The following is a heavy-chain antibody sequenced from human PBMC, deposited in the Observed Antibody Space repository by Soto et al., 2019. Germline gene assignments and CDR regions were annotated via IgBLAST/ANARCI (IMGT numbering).Heavy chain of an antibody. CDR2: ISAYNGNT. Sequence: QVQLVQSGAEVKKPGASVKVSCKASGYTFTSYGISWVRQAPGPGLEWMGWISAYNGNTNYAQKLQGRVTMTRDTSSSTAYMDLRSLRCDDTAVYYCGRGWAPAGPFAYRGQGTLVTVSS. V-gene: IGHV1-18*01. CDR3: GRGWAPAGPFAY. J-gene: IGHJ4*02. CDR1: GYTFTSYG. D-gene: IGHD6-13*01.